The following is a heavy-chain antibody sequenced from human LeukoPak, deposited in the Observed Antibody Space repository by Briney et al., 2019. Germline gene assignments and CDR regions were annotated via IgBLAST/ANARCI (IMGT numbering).Heavy chain of an antibody. CDR2: ISSSGSTI. V-gene: IGHV3-11*01. CDR1: GFTFSDYY. D-gene: IGHD6-13*01. CDR3: AKVRSSSWARAFDY. J-gene: IGHJ4*02. Sequence: PGGSLRLSCAASGFTFSDYYMSWIRQAPGKGLEWVSYISSSGSTIYYADSVKGRFTISRDNAKNSLYLQMNSLRAEDTAVYYCAKVRSSSWARAFDYWGQGTLVTVSS.